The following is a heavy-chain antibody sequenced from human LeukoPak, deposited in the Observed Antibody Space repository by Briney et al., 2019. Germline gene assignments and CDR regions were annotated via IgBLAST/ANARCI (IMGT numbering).Heavy chain of an antibody. D-gene: IGHD6-19*01. CDR3: AREPVAGTGHWFDP. CDR2: IYTSGST. Sequence: SETLSLTCTVSGGSISSYYWSWIRQPAGKGLEWIGRIYTSGSTNYNPSLKSRVTISVDTSKNQFSLKLSSATAADTAVYYCAREPVAGTGHWFDPWGQGTLVTVSS. J-gene: IGHJ5*02. CDR1: GGSISSYY. V-gene: IGHV4-4*07.